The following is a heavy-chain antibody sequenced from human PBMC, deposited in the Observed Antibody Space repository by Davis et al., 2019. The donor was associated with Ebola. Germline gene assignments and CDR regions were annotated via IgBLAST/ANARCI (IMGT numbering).Heavy chain of an antibody. J-gene: IGHJ6*02. V-gene: IGHV4-31*03. CDR1: GGSISSGGYY. CDR3: ARDTCGDCYYYYYGMDV. D-gene: IGHD2-21*02. CDR2: IYYSGST. Sequence: PSETLSLTCTVSGGSISSGGYYWSWIRQHPGKGLEWIGYIYYSGSTYYNPSLKSRVTISVDTSKNQFSLKLSSVTPEDTAVYYCARDTCGDCYYYYYGMDVWGQGTTVTVSS.